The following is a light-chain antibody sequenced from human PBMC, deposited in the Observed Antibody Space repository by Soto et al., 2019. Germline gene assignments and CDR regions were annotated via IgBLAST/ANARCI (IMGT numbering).Light chain of an antibody. CDR1: SSDVGGYNY. J-gene: IGLJ1*01. V-gene: IGLV2-8*01. CDR2: EVN. Sequence: QSALTQPPSASGSPGQSVTISCTGPSSDVGGYNYVSWFQQPPGKAPKLIIHEVNQRPSGFPDRFSGSKSGNTASLTVSGLQAEDEGTYYCSSYGGYNKVVFGNGTKVTV. CDR3: SSYGGYNKVV.